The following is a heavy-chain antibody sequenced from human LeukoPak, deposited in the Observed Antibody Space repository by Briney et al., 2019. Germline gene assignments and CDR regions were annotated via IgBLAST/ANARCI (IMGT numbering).Heavy chain of an antibody. CDR2: ISGTSNTI. D-gene: IGHD3-3*01. CDR3: ASGGSVFGVVILYYFDY. V-gene: IGHV3-48*02. CDR1: GLPFSSYS. Sequence: GGSLRLSCAASGLPFSSYSMNWVRQAPGKGLEWVSYISGTSNTIYYADSVKGRFTISRDNAKNSLYLQMNSLRDEDTAVYYCASGGSVFGVVILYYFDYWGQGTLVTVSS. J-gene: IGHJ4*02.